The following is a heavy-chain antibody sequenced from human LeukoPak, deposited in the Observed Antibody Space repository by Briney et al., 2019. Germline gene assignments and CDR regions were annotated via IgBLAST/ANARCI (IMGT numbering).Heavy chain of an antibody. V-gene: IGHV4-59*01. CDR2: IYDIGST. J-gene: IGHJ4*02. CDR1: GGSISSYF. CDR3: ARGTKTGYTGYDWNY. Sequence: SETLSLTCTVSGGSISSYFWSWIRQPPGKGLEWIGYIYDIGSTSYNPSLKSRVTISVDTSSNQFSLMLTSVTAADTAVYYCARGTKTGYTGYDWNYWGQGSLVSVSS. D-gene: IGHD5-12*01.